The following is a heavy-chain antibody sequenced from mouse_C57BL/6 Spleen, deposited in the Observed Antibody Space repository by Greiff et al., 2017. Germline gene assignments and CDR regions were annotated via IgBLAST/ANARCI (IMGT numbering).Heavy chain of an antibody. CDR3: TTFLVRSAWFAY. Sequence: EVQLQQSGAELVRPRASVKLSCTASGFNIKDYYMHWVKQRPEQGLEWIGRIDPEDGDTEYAPKFQGKANMTADTSSNTAYLQLSSLTSEDTAVYYCTTFLVRSAWFAYWGQGTLVTVSA. J-gene: IGHJ3*01. V-gene: IGHV14-1*01. CDR1: GFNIKDYY. D-gene: IGHD1-1*01. CDR2: IDPEDGDT.